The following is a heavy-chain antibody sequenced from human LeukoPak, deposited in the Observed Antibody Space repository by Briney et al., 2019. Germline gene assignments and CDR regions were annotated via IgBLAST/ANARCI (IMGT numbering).Heavy chain of an antibody. CDR1: GFTFSSYS. J-gene: IGHJ3*02. V-gene: IGHV3-21*01. D-gene: IGHD1-26*01. CDR3: ARLTLLGESHDAFDI. Sequence: GGSLRLSCAASGFTFSSYSMNWVRQAPGKGLEWDSSISSSSSYIYYADSVKGRFTISRDNAKNSLYLQMNSLRAEDTAVYYCARLTLLGESHDAFDIWGQGTMVTVSS. CDR2: ISSSSSYI.